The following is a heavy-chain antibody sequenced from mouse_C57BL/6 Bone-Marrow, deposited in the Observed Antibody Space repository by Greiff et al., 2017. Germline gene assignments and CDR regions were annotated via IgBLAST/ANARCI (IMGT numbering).Heavy chain of an antibody. CDR2: IYPGNSDT. CDR1: GYTFTSYW. Sequence: VQLQQSGTVLARPGASVKMSCKTSGYTFTSYWMHWVKQRPGQGLAWIGAIYPGNSDTSYNQKFKGKAKLTAVTSASTAYMELSSLTNEDSAVYYCTKPLHWYREYYFDYWGQGATLTVSS. V-gene: IGHV1-5*01. CDR3: TKPLHWYREYYFDY. J-gene: IGHJ2*01. D-gene: IGHD1-1*02.